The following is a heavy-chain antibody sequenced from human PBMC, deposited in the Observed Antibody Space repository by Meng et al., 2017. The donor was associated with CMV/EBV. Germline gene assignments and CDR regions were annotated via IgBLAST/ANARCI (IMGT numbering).Heavy chain of an antibody. CDR1: GFTSSSYA. V-gene: IGHV3-23*01. D-gene: IGHD2-2*01. J-gene: IGHJ4*02. CDR3: AKVRVVVVPAARYFDY. Sequence: GGPLRPPCAPFGFTSSSYAMSWVRQAPGQGLVWVSAFSGSGGRTYYADSVKSRFTITRDNSKNTLYLQMNSPRAEDTAVYYCAKVRVVVVPAARYFDYWGQGTLVTVSS. CDR2: FSGSGGRT.